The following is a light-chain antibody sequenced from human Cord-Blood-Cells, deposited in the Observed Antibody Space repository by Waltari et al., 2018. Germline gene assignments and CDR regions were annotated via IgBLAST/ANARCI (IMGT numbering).Light chain of an antibody. CDR2: VKN. CDR1: SLRSYY. Sequence: SSELTQDPAVSVALGQTVRITCQGGSLRSYYASWYQQKPGTAPVLVICVKNNRPAGVPDRFSGSSSGNTASLTITGAQAEDEADYYCNSRDSSGNHWVFGGGTKLTVL. CDR3: NSRDSSGNHWV. V-gene: IGLV3-19*01. J-gene: IGLJ3*02.